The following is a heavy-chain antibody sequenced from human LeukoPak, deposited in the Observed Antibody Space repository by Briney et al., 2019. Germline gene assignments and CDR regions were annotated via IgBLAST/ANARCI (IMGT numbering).Heavy chain of an antibody. CDR2: IWNDGSNK. V-gene: IGHV3-33*03. CDR1: GFTFSIYG. D-gene: IGHD6-25*01. Sequence: GGSLRLSCAASGFTFSIYGMHWVRQAPGKGLEWVAVIWNDGSNKYYADSVKGRFTISRDNAKNSLYLHMNTLRAEDTAVYYCARGYSSGIAFDVWGQGTMVAVSS. CDR3: ARGYSSGIAFDV. J-gene: IGHJ3*01.